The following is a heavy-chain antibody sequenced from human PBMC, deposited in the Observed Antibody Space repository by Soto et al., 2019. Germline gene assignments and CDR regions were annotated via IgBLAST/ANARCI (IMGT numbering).Heavy chain of an antibody. V-gene: IGHV2-5*02. CDR2: IYWDDDK. D-gene: IGHD4-17*01. Sequence: SGPTLVNPTQTLTLTCTFSGFSLSTSGVGVGWIRQPPGKALEWLALIYWDDDKRYSPSLKSRLTITKDTSKNQAVLTMTNMDPVDTATYYCAHGRHDYRYRPHFDYWGQGTLVTVSS. CDR3: AHGRHDYRYRPHFDY. J-gene: IGHJ4*02. CDR1: GFSLSTSGVG.